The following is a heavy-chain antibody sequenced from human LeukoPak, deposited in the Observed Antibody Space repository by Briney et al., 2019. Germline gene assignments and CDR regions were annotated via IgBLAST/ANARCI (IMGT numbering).Heavy chain of an antibody. D-gene: IGHD6-19*01. CDR1: GGSISSYY. V-gene: IGHV4-4*07. CDR2: IHTSGST. Sequence: SETLSLTCTVSGGSISSYYWTWIRQPAGKGLEWIGRIHTSGSTNHNPSLKSRVTISVDTSKNQFSLKLSSVTAADTAVYYCARDGGSGWSVDYFDYWGQGTLVTVSS. CDR3: ARDGGSGWSVDYFDY. J-gene: IGHJ4*02.